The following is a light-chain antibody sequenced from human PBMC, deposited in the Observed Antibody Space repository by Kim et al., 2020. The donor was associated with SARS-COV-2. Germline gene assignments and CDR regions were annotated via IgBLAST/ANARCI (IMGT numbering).Light chain of an antibody. Sequence: PGQRATLSCRASQSVSSSYLAWYQQNPGQAPGLLIYGASSRATGIPDRFSGSGSGTDFTLTISRLEPEDFAVYYCQQYCSSPWTFGQGTKVDIK. CDR1: QSVSSSY. V-gene: IGKV3-20*01. J-gene: IGKJ1*01. CDR3: QQYCSSPWT. CDR2: GAS.